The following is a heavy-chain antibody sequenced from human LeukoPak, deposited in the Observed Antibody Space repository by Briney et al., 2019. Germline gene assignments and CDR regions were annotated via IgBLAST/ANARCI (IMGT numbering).Heavy chain of an antibody. V-gene: IGHV3-30*03. D-gene: IGHD1-26*01. CDR1: GFTFSSYG. J-gene: IGHJ4*02. CDR2: ISYDGSNK. Sequence: PGRSLRLPCAASGFTFSSYGMHWVRQAPGKGLEWVAVISYDGSNKYYADSVKGRFTISRDNSKNTLYLQMNSLRAEDTAVYYCARERIVGPTEDYWGQGTLVTVSS. CDR3: ARERIVGPTEDY.